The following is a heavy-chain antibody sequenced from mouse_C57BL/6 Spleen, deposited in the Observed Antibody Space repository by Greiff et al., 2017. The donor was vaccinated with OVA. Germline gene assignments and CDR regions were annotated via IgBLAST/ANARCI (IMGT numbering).Heavy chain of an antibody. CDR1: GYTFTDYY. V-gene: IGHV1-26*01. Sequence: EVQLQQSGPELVKPGASVKISCKASGYTFTDYYMNWVKQSHGKSLEWIGDINPNNGGTSYNQKFKGKATLTVDKSSSTAYMELRSLTSEDSAVYYCARERDYSNYFDVWGTGTTVTVSS. CDR2: INPNNGGT. J-gene: IGHJ1*03. D-gene: IGHD2-5*01. CDR3: ARERDYSNYFDV.